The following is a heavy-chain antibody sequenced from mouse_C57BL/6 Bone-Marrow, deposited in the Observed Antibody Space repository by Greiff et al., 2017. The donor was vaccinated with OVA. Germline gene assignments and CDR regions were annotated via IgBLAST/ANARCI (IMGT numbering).Heavy chain of an antibody. CDR1: GYSFTGYF. CDR2: INPYNGDT. CDR3: ATYYGSHYWYFDV. Sequence: EVHLVESGPELVKPGDSVKISCKASGYSFTGYFMNWVMQSHGKSLEWIGRINPYNGDTFYNQKFKGKATLTVDKSSSTAHMELRSLTSEDSAVYYCATYYGSHYWYFDVWGTGTTVTVSS. V-gene: IGHV1-20*01. D-gene: IGHD1-1*01. J-gene: IGHJ1*03.